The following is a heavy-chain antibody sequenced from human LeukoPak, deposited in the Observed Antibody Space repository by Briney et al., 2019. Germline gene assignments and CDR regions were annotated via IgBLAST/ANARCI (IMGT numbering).Heavy chain of an antibody. V-gene: IGHV3-23*01. Sequence: PGGSLRLSCAASGFTFSSYAMSWVRQAPGKGLEWVSAISGSGGSTYYADSVKGRFTISRDNSKNALYLQMNSLRAEDTAVYYCAKDLETDEFFGGSFDYWGQGTLVTVSS. CDR2: ISGSGGST. D-gene: IGHD3-10*01. J-gene: IGHJ4*02. CDR1: GFTFSSYA. CDR3: AKDLETDEFFGGSFDY.